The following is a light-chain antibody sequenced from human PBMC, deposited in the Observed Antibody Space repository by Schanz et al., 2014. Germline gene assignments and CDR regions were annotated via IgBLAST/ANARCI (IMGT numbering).Light chain of an antibody. CDR1: SSDIGGYNY. CDR3: QSYDSSLSAHWV. CDR2: DVS. J-gene: IGLJ3*02. Sequence: QSALTQPRSVSGSPGQSVTISCTGTSSDIGGYNYVSWYQQHPGKAPKLMIYDVSRRPSGVPDRFSGSKSANTASLTISGLQAEDEADYYCQSYDSSLSAHWVFGGGTKLTVL. V-gene: IGLV2-11*01.